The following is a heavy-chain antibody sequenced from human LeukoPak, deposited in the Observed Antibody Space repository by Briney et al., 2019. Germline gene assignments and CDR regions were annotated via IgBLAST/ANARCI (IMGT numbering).Heavy chain of an antibody. D-gene: IGHD6-13*01. CDR2: IYTSGST. Sequence: SETLSLTCTVSGGSISSYYWSWIRQPAGKGLEWIGRIYTSGSTNYNPSLKSRVTMSVDTSKNQFSLKLSSVTAADTAVYYCARHGIPYSSSWYVWFDPWGQGTLVTVSS. J-gene: IGHJ5*02. CDR1: GGSISSYY. CDR3: ARHGIPYSSSWYVWFDP. V-gene: IGHV4-4*07.